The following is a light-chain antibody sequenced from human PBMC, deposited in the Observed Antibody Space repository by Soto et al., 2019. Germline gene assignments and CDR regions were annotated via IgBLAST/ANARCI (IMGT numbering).Light chain of an antibody. CDR2: WAS. CDR1: QSLFYSAYRTNY. J-gene: IGKJ2*01. Sequence: DIVLTQSPDSLAVFLGERATITCKSSQSLFYSAYRTNYLAWYQDKPGQPPKMLISWASTRASGVPDRFSGGGSGTDFTLTISSLQAEDVAVYYCIQYYGGHPHTFGQGTKLEI. CDR3: IQYYGGHPHT. V-gene: IGKV4-1*01.